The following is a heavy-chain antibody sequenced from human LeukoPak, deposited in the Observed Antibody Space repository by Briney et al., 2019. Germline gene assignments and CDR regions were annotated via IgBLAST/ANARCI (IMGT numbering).Heavy chain of an antibody. CDR1: GGSISSGDYY. J-gene: IGHJ4*02. CDR2: FSYTGST. D-gene: IGHD4/OR15-4a*01. Sequence: PSETLSLTCTVSGGSISSGDYYWSWIRQPPGKGLEWIGYFSYTGSTYYNPSLKSRVSISVDTSKNQFSLKLTSVTAADTAVYYCARALNEYDYAFESWGQGTLLTVSS. CDR3: ARALNEYDYAFES. V-gene: IGHV4-30-4*01.